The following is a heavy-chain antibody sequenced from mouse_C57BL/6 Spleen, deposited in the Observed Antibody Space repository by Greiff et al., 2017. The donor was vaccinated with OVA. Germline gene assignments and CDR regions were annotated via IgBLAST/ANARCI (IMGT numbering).Heavy chain of an antibody. CDR1: GYTFTDYY. D-gene: IGHD2-4*01. J-gene: IGHJ3*01. CDR3: ARGGFSYDYDDEAWFAY. Sequence: VQLQQSGPELVKPGASVKISCKASGYTFTDYYMNWVKQSHGKSLEWIGDINPNNGGTSYNQKFKGKATLTVDKSSSTAYMELRSLTSEDSAVYYCARGGFSYDYDDEAWFAYWGQGTLVTVSA. V-gene: IGHV1-26*01. CDR2: INPNNGGT.